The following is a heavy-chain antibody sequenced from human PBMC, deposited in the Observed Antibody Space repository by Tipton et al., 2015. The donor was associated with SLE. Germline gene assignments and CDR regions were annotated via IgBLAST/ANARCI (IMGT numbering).Heavy chain of an antibody. D-gene: IGHD6-19*01. J-gene: IGHJ4*02. Sequence: TLSLTCTVSGGSISSHYWSWIRQPPGKGLEWIGYIYYSGSTNYNPSLKSRVTISVDTSKNQFSLKLSSVTAADTAVYYCARDPIGSQWLVESYFDYWGQGTLVTVSS. V-gene: IGHV4-59*11. CDR1: GGSISSHY. CDR2: IYYSGST. CDR3: ARDPIGSQWLVESYFDY.